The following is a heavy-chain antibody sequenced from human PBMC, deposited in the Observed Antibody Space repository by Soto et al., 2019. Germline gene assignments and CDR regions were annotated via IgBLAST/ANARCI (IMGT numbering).Heavy chain of an antibody. V-gene: IGHV4-34*01. D-gene: IGHD2-15*01. CDR2: INHSGST. Sequence: SETLSLTCAVYGGSFSGYYWSWIRQPPGKGLEWIGEINHSGSTNYNPSLKSRVTISVDTSKNQFSLKLSSVTAADTAVYYCAGLHLNIVVVVAATSQGFDPWGQGTLVTVSS. CDR1: GGSFSGYY. CDR3: AGLHLNIVVVVAATSQGFDP. J-gene: IGHJ5*02.